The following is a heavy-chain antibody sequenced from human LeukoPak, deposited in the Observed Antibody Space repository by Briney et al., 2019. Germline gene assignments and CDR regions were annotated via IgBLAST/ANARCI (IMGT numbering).Heavy chain of an antibody. Sequence: GGSLRLSCAASGFTFSSYTIHWVRQPPGKGLEWVVVISFDGSNKYYADSVKGRFTISRDNAKNSLYLQMNSLRAEDTAVYYCASAKIVGATPDAFDIWGQGTMVTVSS. CDR1: GFTFSSYT. CDR3: ASAKIVGATPDAFDI. V-gene: IGHV3-30-3*02. D-gene: IGHD1-26*01. CDR2: ISFDGSNK. J-gene: IGHJ3*02.